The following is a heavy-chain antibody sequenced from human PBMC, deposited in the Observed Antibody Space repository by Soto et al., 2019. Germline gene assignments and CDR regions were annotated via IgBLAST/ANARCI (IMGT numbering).Heavy chain of an antibody. CDR2: ISYDGRNK. V-gene: IGHV3-30*04. CDR3: ARDLSLSGSSYCPLDY. CDR1: GFTFSSYA. D-gene: IGHD5-18*01. J-gene: IGHJ4*02. Sequence: GGSLRLSCAASGFTFSSYAMHWVRQAPGKGLEWVAVISYDGRNKYYADSVKGGFTIPRDISKNTLYLQMNGLRAEDTAGYYCARDLSLSGSSYCPLDYWGQGTPVTVSS.